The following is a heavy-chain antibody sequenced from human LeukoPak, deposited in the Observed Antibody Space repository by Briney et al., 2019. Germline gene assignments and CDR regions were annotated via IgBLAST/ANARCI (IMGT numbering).Heavy chain of an antibody. CDR2: IYYSGST. CDR1: GGSISHYY. D-gene: IGHD6-19*01. Sequence: SETLSLTCTVSGGSISHYYWSWIRQPPGKGLEHIGYIYYSGSTYYNPSLKSRVTISVDTSKNQFSLKLSSVTAADTAVYYCAREVAVAGTFLFGYYYYYMDVWGKGTTVTISS. V-gene: IGHV4-59*04. J-gene: IGHJ6*03. CDR3: AREVAVAGTFLFGYYYYYMDV.